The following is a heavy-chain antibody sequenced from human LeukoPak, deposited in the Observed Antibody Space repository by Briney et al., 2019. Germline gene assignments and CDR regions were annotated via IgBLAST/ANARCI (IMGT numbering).Heavy chain of an antibody. CDR1: GFTFSSYA. Sequence: GGSLRLSCAASGFTFSSYAMSWVRQAPGKGLQWVSAISGSGGNLYYADSVRGRFTISRDNSKNTLYLQMNSLRAEDTAVYYCANLPPRPRSSYYYYYMDVWGKGTTVTISS. CDR2: ISGSGGNL. V-gene: IGHV3-23*01. J-gene: IGHJ6*03. D-gene: IGHD6-6*01. CDR3: ANLPPRPRSSYYYYYMDV.